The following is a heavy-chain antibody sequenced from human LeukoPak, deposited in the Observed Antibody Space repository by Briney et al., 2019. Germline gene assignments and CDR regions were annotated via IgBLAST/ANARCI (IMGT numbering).Heavy chain of an antibody. V-gene: IGHV3-43*02. D-gene: IGHD3-10*01. CDR2: ISGDGGST. CDR1: GSXFDDYA. J-gene: IGHJ4*02. Sequence: PGGSLRLSCAASGSXFDDYAIHWVRQAPGKGLEWVSLISGDGGSTYYADSVKGRFTISRDNSKNSLYLQMNSLRTEDTALYYCAKDMWRFGELDYDYWGQGTLVTVSS. CDR3: AKDMWRFGELDYDY.